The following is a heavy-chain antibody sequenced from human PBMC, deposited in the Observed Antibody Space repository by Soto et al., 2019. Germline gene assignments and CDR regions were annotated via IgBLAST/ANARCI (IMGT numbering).Heavy chain of an antibody. CDR2: IYCDDDK. V-gene: IGHV2-5*02. Sequence: QITLKESGPTLVKPTQTLTLTCTFSGFSFSTSGMGVGWIRQPPGKALEWLALIYCDDDKRYSPSLKSRLTTXTXTXINQMVPTMTHMDPMDTPTHYCAHRARQRFTDAFHLWGQGTMVTVSS. J-gene: IGHJ3*01. D-gene: IGHD5-12*01. CDR3: AHRARQRFTDAFHL. CDR1: GFSFSTSGMG.